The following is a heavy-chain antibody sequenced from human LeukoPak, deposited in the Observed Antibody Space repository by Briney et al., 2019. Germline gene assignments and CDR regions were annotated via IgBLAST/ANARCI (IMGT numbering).Heavy chain of an antibody. CDR3: ASEAYTWFGESTVPTCQH. Sequence: ASVKVSCKASGYTFTGYYMHWVRQAPGQGLEWIEWINPNSGGTNYAQKFKGRVTMTRVTSISTAYMVLSRLRSDDTAVYYCASEAYTWFGESTVPTCQHWGQGTLVTVSS. CDR1: GYTFTGYY. D-gene: IGHD3-10*01. CDR2: INPNSGGT. J-gene: IGHJ1*01. V-gene: IGHV1-2*02.